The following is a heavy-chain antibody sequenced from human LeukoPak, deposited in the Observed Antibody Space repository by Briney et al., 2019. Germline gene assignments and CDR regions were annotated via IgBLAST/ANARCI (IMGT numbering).Heavy chain of an antibody. CDR3: ARGPMTTVPNYYYYYYMDV. CDR2: IIPIFGTA. V-gene: IGHV1-69*13. Sequence: ASVKVSCKASGYPFTDYYMHWVRQAPGQGLEWMGGIIPIFGTANYAQKFQGRVTITADESTSTAYMELSSLRSEDTAVYYCARGPMTTVPNYYYYYYMDVWGKGTTVTVSS. J-gene: IGHJ6*03. CDR1: GYPFTDYY. D-gene: IGHD4-11*01.